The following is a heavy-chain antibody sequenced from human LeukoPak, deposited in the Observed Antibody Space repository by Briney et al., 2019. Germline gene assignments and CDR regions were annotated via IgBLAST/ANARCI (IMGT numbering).Heavy chain of an antibody. CDR2: IYYSGST. J-gene: IGHJ4*02. V-gene: IGHV4-31*03. Sequence: PSQTLSLTCTVSGGSISSGGYYWSRIRQHPGKGLEWIGYIYYSGSTYYNPSLKSRVTISVDTSKNQFSLKLSSVTAADTAVHYCARVPAYDSSGYYYVFDYWGQGTLVTVSS. D-gene: IGHD3-22*01. CDR3: ARVPAYDSSGYYYVFDY. CDR1: GGSISSGGYY.